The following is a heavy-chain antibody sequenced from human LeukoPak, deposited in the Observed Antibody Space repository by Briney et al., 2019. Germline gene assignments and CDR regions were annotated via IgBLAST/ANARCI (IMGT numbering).Heavy chain of an antibody. V-gene: IGHV4-59*01. CDR1: GGSISSYY. Sequence: PSETLSLTCSVSGGSISSYYWSWIRQPPGKGLEWIGYIYYSASTNYNPSLKSRLTISVDTSKNQFSLKLSSVTAADTAVYYCARLTKRNDAFAIWGQGTMVTVSS. CDR3: ARLTKRNDAFAI. D-gene: IGHD1-14*01. CDR2: IYYSAST. J-gene: IGHJ3*02.